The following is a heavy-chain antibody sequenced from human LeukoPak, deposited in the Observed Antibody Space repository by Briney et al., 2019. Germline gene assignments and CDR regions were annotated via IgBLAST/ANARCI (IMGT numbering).Heavy chain of an antibody. D-gene: IGHD4-17*01. CDR2: ISYDGSNK. CDR1: GFTFSSYG. Sequence: GGSLRLSCAASGFTFSSYGMHWVRQAPGKGLEWVAVISYDGSNKYYADSVKGRFTISRDNSKNTLYLQMNSLRAEDTAVYYCARDNWENGDYFLDYWGQGTLVTVSS. J-gene: IGHJ4*02. CDR3: ARDNWENGDYFLDY. V-gene: IGHV3-30*03.